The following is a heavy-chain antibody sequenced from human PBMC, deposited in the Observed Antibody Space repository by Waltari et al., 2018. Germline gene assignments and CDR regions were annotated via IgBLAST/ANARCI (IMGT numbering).Heavy chain of an antibody. V-gene: IGHV4-34*01. Sequence: QVQLQQWGAGLLKPSETLSLTCAVYGGSFSGYYWSWIRQPPGKGLEWIGEINQSGITNYNPSLKSRVTISVDTSKNQFSLKLSSVTAADTAVYYCARGVLPRNYDFWSGYYKAGYYYYYMDVWGKGTTVTVSS. CDR1: GGSFSGYY. CDR3: ARGVLPRNYDFWSGYYKAGYYYYYMDV. D-gene: IGHD3-3*01. CDR2: INQSGIT. J-gene: IGHJ6*03.